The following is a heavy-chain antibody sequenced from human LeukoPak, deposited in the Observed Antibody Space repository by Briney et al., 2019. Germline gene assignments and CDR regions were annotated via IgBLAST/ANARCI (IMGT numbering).Heavy chain of an antibody. Sequence: ASVKVSCKASGYPFKSYGITWVRQAPGQGLEWMGWICAYNDNTNYAQNLQGRVTMTTDTSTGTAYMELRSLRSDDTAVYYCARPYYYDGYFDYWGQGTLVTVSS. V-gene: IGHV1-18*01. D-gene: IGHD3-22*01. J-gene: IGHJ4*02. CDR2: ICAYNDNT. CDR3: ARPYYYDGYFDY. CDR1: GYPFKSYG.